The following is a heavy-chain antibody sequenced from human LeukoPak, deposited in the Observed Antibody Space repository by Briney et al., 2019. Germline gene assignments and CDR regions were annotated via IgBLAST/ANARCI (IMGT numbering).Heavy chain of an antibody. V-gene: IGHV4-59*12. CDR2: IYYTGST. Sequence: SETLSLTCTVSGGSMSSYYWSWIRQHPGKGLEYLGYIYYTGSTYYNPSLKSRVTISVDTSKRQFSLRLSSVSAADTAVYYCARDATAGNFDYWGQGTLVTVSS. CDR1: GGSMSSYY. CDR3: ARDATAGNFDY. D-gene: IGHD6-13*01. J-gene: IGHJ4*02.